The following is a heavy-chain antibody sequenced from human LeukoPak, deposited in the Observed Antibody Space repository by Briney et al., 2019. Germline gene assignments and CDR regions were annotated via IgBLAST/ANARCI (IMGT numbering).Heavy chain of an antibody. V-gene: IGHV3-7*01. CDR1: GFTFISYC. CDR2: IKQDGSEK. J-gene: IGHJ6*03. Sequence: GGSLRLSCAASGFTFISYCMSWVRQAPGKGLGWVANIKQDGSEKYYVDSVKGRFTISRDNAKNSLYLQMNSLRAEDTAVYYCARADSSIAARLSRSSIFNYYYYMDVWGKGTTVTVSS. CDR3: ARADSSIAARLSRSSIFNYYYYMDV. D-gene: IGHD6-6*01.